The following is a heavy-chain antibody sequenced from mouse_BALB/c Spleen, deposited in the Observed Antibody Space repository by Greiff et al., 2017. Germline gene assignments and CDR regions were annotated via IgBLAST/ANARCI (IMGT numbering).Heavy chain of an antibody. Sequence: EVKLMESGPSLVKPSQTLSLTCSVTGDSITSGYLNWIRKFPGNKLEYMGYISYSGSTYYNPSLKSRISITRDTTKNQYYLQLNSVTTEDTATYYCARCGSSYPTWFAYWGQGTLVTVSA. V-gene: IGHV3-8*02. CDR3: ARCGSSYPTWFAY. CDR1: GDSITSGY. CDR2: ISYSGST. J-gene: IGHJ3*01. D-gene: IGHD1-1*01.